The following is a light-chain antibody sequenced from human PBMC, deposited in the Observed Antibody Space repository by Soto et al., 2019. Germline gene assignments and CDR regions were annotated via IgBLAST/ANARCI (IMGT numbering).Light chain of an antibody. J-gene: IGLJ2*01. CDR3: AAWDDSLNGPV. CDR2: GDH. CDR1: SSNIGSNT. Sequence: QSVLAQPPSASGTPGLRVTISCSGSSSNIGSNTVNWYQHLPGTAPKLLIYGDHQRPSGVPDRFSGSKSGTSASLAIGGLQSEDEADYFCAAWDDSLNGPVFGGGTKVTVL. V-gene: IGLV1-44*01.